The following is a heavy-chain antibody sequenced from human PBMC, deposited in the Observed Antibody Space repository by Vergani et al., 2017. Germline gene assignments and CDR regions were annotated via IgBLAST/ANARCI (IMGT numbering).Heavy chain of an antibody. CDR1: GGSLSSYY. D-gene: IGHD3-3*01. CDR2: IYYSGST. V-gene: IGHV4-59*01. CDR3: ARARSGFDY. J-gene: IGHJ4*02. Sequence: QVQLQESGPGLVKPSETLSLTCTVSGGSLSSYYWSWIRQPPGKGLEWIGYIYYSGSTNYNPSLKSRVTISVDTSKNQFSLKLSSVTAADTAVYYCARARSGFDYWGQGTLVTVSS.